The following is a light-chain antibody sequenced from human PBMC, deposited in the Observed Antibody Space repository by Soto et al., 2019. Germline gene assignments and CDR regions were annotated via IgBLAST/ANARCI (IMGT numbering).Light chain of an antibody. CDR3: QHGGA. V-gene: IGKV3-11*01. CDR1: QSISNY. J-gene: IGKJ3*01. Sequence: EVLLTQSPATLSLSPGARATLSCRAGQSISNYLAWYQQKPGQAPSLLIYDASSRATDIPARFSGSGSGTDFTLTISSLEPDDFAVYYCQHGGAFGPGTKVEIK. CDR2: DAS.